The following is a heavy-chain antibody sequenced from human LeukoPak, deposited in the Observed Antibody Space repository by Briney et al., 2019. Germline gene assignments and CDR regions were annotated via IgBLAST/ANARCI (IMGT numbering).Heavy chain of an antibody. D-gene: IGHD4-17*01. CDR3: ARLGDDYGEYFNWLDP. CDR1: GYTLISYG. V-gene: IGHV1-18*01. Sequence: GASVKVSCKASGYTLISYGINWVRHAPGQGLEWLGWITPYNGNTNYAQKFQGRFTMSTDISTNTAYMELRSLTSDDTAMYYCARLGDDYGEYFNWLDPWGQGTLVTVS. CDR2: ITPYNGNT. J-gene: IGHJ5*02.